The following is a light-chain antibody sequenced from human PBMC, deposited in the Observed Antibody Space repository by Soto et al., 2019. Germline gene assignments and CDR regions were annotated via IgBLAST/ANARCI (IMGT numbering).Light chain of an antibody. V-gene: IGKV3-20*01. Sequence: LKQSPGALSLSPGERATLSCRASERVSSGYLAWYQQKPGQTPRLLIYGASGRATGIPDRFSGSGSGTDFTLTISRLEPEDFAVYYCQQFSSYPLTFGGGTKVDIK. CDR2: GAS. J-gene: IGKJ4*01. CDR3: QQFSSYPLT. CDR1: ERVSSGY.